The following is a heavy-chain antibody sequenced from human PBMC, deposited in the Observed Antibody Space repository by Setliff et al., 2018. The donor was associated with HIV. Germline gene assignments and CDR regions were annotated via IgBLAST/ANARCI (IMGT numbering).Heavy chain of an antibody. V-gene: IGHV1-3*04. CDR2: INTVNGNT. CDR3: AREPAGSGSGSFGF. Sequence: GSVKVSCKASGYIFTMYTMYWVRQAPGQRLEWMGRINTVNGNTKYSQNFQGRVTITRDTSANTANMELSSLRSEDTAVYYCAREPAGSGSGSFGFWGQGTLVTVSS. CDR1: GYIFTMYT. J-gene: IGHJ4*02. D-gene: IGHD3-10*01.